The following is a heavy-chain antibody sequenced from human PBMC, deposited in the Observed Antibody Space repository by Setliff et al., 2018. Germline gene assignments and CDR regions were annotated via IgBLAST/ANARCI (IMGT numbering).Heavy chain of an antibody. CDR1: GDPFTSYY. J-gene: IGHJ6*02. V-gene: IGHV4-59*10. CDR2: IYKGGST. D-gene: IGHD2-21*01. Sequence: SETLSLTCAVYGDPFTSYYWGWVRQPPGKGLEWIGDIYKGGSTYYNPSLRSRVSMSLDTSKRQVSLNLNSVTAADTGVYYCATRTFAVIPHSGLGLDYFYGMDVWGRGTTVTVSS. CDR3: ATRTFAVIPHSGLGLDYFYGMDV.